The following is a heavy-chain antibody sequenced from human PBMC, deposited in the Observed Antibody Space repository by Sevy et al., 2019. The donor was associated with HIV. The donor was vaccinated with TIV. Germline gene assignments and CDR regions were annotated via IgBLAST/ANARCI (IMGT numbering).Heavy chain of an antibody. V-gene: IGHV3-7*01. CDR1: RFTFKTYW. CDR3: ARDSPGYGGYSY. J-gene: IGHJ4*01. Sequence: GGSLRLSCAASRFTFKTYWMSWVRQAPGKGLEWVGNIKEDGSAKYYADSVRGRFTITRDNAKNSLYRQMKGLRVEDTAVYYCARDSPGYGGYSYWGQGTLVTVSS. CDR2: IKEDGSAK. D-gene: IGHD1-26*01.